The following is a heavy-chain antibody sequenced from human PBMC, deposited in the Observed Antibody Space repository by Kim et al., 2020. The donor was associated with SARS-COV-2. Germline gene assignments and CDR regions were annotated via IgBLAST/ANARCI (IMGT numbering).Heavy chain of an antibody. CDR2: IKSKTDGGTT. V-gene: IGHV3-15*01. CDR1: GFTFSNAW. Sequence: GGSLRLSCAASGFTFSNAWMSWVRQAPGKGLEWVGRIKSKTDGGTTDYAAPVKGRFTISRDDSKNTLYLQMNSLKTEDTAVYYCTTESDEAGGYFDYWGQGTLVTVSS. J-gene: IGHJ4*02. CDR3: TTESDEAGGYFDY.